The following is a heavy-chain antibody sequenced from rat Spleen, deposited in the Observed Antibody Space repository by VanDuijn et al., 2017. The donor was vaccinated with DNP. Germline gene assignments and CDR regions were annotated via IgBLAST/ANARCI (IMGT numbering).Heavy chain of an antibody. J-gene: IGHJ4*01. CDR1: GFTFTNYG. V-gene: IGHV5S13*01. D-gene: IGHD3-8*01. CDR3: TRVPWAMDA. CDR2: ITNSGGGT. Sequence: EVQLVESGGGLVQPGRSLKLSCAASGFTFTNYGMAWVRQAPTKGLEWVASITNSGGGTYYRDSVKGRFTISRDNAKSTLYLQMNSLRSEDTATYYCTRVPWAMDAWGQGTSVTVSS.